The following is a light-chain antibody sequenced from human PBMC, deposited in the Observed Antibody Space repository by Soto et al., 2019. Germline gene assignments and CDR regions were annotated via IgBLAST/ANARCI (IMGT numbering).Light chain of an antibody. V-gene: IGKV1-39*01. Sequence: DIQMTQSPSSLSASVGDRVTITCRASQSISSYLNWYQQKPGKAPKLLIYAASSLQSGVPSRFSGSGSGTDFTLTISSLQPEDVATYYCQQSYSTLPTFGQGTKVDIK. CDR2: AAS. J-gene: IGKJ1*01. CDR3: QQSYSTLPT. CDR1: QSISSY.